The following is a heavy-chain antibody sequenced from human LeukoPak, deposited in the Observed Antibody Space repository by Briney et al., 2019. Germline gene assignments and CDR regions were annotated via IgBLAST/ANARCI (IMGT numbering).Heavy chain of an antibody. Sequence: ASVKVSCKTSGYTFTNYYTHWVRQAPGQGLEWMGIINRGDGITGYAQRFQGRVTLTRDTSTSTAYMELSSLRSEDTAIYYCASEKNYGDKYFDSWGQGTVVTVSS. J-gene: IGHJ4*02. V-gene: IGHV1-46*01. CDR2: INRGDGIT. CDR3: ASEKNYGDKYFDS. D-gene: IGHD4-17*01. CDR1: GYTFTNYY.